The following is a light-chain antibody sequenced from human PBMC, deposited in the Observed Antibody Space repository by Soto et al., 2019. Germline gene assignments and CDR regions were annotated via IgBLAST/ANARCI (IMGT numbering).Light chain of an antibody. Sequence: EIVLTQSPGTLSLSPRERATLSCRASQSVSSSYLAWYQQKPGQAPRLLIYGASSRATGIRDRFSGSGSGKEFTLTISSLEPEDFEVYYCQQYDISPQTFGQGTKVEIK. CDR1: QSVSSSY. J-gene: IGKJ1*01. CDR3: QQYDISPQT. CDR2: GAS. V-gene: IGKV3-20*01.